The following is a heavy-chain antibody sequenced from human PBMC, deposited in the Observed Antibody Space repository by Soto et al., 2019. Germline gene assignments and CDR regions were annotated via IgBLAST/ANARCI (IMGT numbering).Heavy chain of an antibody. J-gene: IGHJ6*02. CDR1: GGSISSYY. CDR3: ARDPAPLYYDFWSGSIDV. V-gene: IGHV4-59*12. D-gene: IGHD3-3*01. CDR2: IYYSGST. Sequence: SETLSLTCTVSGGSISSYYWSWIRQPPGKGLEWIGYIYYSGSTNYNPSLKSRVTISVDTSKNQFSLKLSSVTAADTAVYYCARDPAPLYYDFWSGSIDVWAQGTTVTISS.